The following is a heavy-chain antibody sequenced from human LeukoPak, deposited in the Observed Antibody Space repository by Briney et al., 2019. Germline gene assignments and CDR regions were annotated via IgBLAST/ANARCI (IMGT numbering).Heavy chain of an antibody. CDR1: GYTYTSYD. V-gene: IGHV1-8*01. D-gene: IGHD1-26*01. CDR2: MNPNSGNT. J-gene: IGHJ4*02. Sequence: GASVKVSCKASGYTYTSYDINWVRQATGQGLEWMGWMNPNSGNTGYAQKFQGRVTMTRNTSISTAYMELSSLRSEDTAVYYCAKCSQLSGSYQFDYWGQGTLVTVCS. CDR3: AKCSQLSGSYQFDY.